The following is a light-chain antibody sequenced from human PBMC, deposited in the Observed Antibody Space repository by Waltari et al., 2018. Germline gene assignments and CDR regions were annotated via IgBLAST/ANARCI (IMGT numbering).Light chain of an antibody. J-gene: IGLJ2*01. Sequence: SYALTQPPSVSVSPGQTASITCSGDKLEDKYVYWYQQRPGQSPVLIIYEDNKRPSGIPERISGSNSGNTATLTISGTQAMDEAEYYCQAWDNTVVFGGGTKLTVL. CDR2: EDN. CDR3: QAWDNTVV. CDR1: KLEDKY. V-gene: IGLV3-1*01.